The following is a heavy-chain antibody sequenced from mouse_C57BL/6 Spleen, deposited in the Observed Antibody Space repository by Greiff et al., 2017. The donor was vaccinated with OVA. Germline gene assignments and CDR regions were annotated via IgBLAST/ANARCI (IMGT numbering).Heavy chain of an antibody. CDR2: INPGSGGT. D-gene: IGHD2-4*01. Sequence: QVQLQQSGAELLRPGTSVKVSCKASGYAFTNYLIEWVKQRPGQGLEWIGVINPGSGGTNYNEKFKGKATLTADKSSSTAYMQLSSLTSEDSAVYFCARGDDYDGDYWGQGTTRTVSS. CDR1: GYAFTNYL. CDR3: ARGDDYDGDY. V-gene: IGHV1-54*01. J-gene: IGHJ2*01.